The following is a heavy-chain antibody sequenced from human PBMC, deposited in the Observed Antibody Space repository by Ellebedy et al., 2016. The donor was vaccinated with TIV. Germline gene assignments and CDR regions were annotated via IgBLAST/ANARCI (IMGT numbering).Heavy chain of an antibody. D-gene: IGHD4-17*01. V-gene: IGHV1-46*01. CDR3: ARSLTVTMEEGIYYYYGMDV. CDR2: INPSGGST. CDR1: GYTFTSYY. Sequence: AASVKVSCKASGYTFTSYYMHWVRQAPGQGLEWMGIINPSGGSTSYAQKFQGRVTMTRDTSISTAYMELSRLRSDDTAVYYCARSLTVTMEEGIYYYYGMDVWGQGTTVTVSS. J-gene: IGHJ6*02.